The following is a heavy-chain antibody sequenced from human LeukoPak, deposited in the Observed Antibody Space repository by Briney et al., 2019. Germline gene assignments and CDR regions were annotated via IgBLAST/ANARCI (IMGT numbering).Heavy chain of an antibody. V-gene: IGHV1-2*02. CDR2: INPNSGGT. Sequence: GASVKVSCKASGYTFTGYYMHWVRQAPGQGLEWMGWINPNSGGTNYAQKFQGRVTMTRDTSISKAYMELSRVRSDDTAVYYCARERYDILTGYTAGFDYWGQGTLVTVSS. J-gene: IGHJ4*02. CDR1: GYTFTGYY. CDR3: ARERYDILTGYTAGFDY. D-gene: IGHD3-9*01.